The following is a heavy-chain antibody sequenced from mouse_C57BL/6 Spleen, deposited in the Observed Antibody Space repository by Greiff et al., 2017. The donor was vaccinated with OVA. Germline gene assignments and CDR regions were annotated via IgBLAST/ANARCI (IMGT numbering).Heavy chain of an antibody. Sequence: EVQLQQSGPELVKPGASVKISCKASGYTFTDYYMNWVKQSHGKSLEWIGDINPNNGGTSYNQKFKGKATLTVDKSSSTAYMELRSLTSEDSAVYYCAREGVYYGNPFAYWGQGTLVTVSA. J-gene: IGHJ3*01. V-gene: IGHV1-26*01. CDR2: INPNNGGT. D-gene: IGHD2-1*01. CDR1: GYTFTDYY. CDR3: AREGVYYGNPFAY.